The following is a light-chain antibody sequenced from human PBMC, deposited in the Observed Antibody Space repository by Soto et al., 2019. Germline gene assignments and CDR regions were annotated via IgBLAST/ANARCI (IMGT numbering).Light chain of an antibody. CDR1: QTVGASY. J-gene: IGKJ1*01. CDR3: QHYNSYSEA. CDR2: GAS. V-gene: IGKV3-20*01. Sequence: DIVLTQSPGTLSLSPGDRATVSCRASQTVGASYLAWYQHRPGQAPRLLMYGASTRATGIPDRFSGSGSGTEFTLTISSLQPDDFATYYCQHYNSYSEAFGQGTKVDIK.